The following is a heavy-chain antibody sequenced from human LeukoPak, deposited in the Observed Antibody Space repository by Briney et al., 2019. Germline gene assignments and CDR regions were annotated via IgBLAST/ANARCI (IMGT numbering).Heavy chain of an antibody. Sequence: SETLSLTCTVSGGSISSGGYYWSWIRQHPGKGLEWIGYIYYSGSTYYNPSLKSRVTISVDTSKNQFSLKLSSVTAADTAAYYCARDRDGSGDYWGQGTLVTVSS. J-gene: IGHJ4*02. D-gene: IGHD6-25*01. CDR1: GGSISSGGYY. V-gene: IGHV4-31*03. CDR3: ARDRDGSGDY. CDR2: IYYSGST.